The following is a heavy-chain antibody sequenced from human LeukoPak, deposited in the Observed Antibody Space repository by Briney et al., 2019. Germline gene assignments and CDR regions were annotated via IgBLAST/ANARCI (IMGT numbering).Heavy chain of an antibody. Sequence: PGGSLRLSCAASGFTFSSYSMNWVRQAPGKGVEWVSSISSSSSYIYYAHSVNGRFTFSRDNAKNSLYLQMNSLRAEHTAVYYCARARMIAEMDYYYYMDVWGKGTTVTVSS. CDR2: ISSSSSYI. D-gene: IGHD3-22*01. CDR1: GFTFSSYS. J-gene: IGHJ6*03. V-gene: IGHV3-21*01. CDR3: ARARMIAEMDYYYYMDV.